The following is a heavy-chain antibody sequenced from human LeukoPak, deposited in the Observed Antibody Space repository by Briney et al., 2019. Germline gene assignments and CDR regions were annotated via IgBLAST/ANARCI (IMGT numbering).Heavy chain of an antibody. D-gene: IGHD1-26*01. CDR3: VRGFSGSYPNRVY. V-gene: IGHV3-21*01. CDR1: GFTFSSYS. J-gene: IGHJ4*02. Sequence: GGSLRLSCAASGFTFSSYSMNWVRQAPGKGLEWVSSISSSSSYIYYADSVKGRFTISRDNAKNSLYLQMNSLRAEDTAVYYCVRGFSGSYPNRVYWGQGTLVTVSS. CDR2: ISSSSSYI.